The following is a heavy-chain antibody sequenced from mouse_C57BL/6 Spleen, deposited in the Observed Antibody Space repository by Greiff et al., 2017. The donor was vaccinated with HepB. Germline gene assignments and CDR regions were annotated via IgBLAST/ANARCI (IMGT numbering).Heavy chain of an antibody. V-gene: IGHV1-72*01. D-gene: IGHD2-3*01. CDR3: ARRGYDGPYGRYFDV. CDR1: GYTFTSYW. Sequence: VQLQQSGAELVKPGASVKLSCKASGYTFTSYWMHWVKQRPGRGLEWIGRIDPNSGGTKYNEKFKSKATLTVDKPSSTAYMQLSSLTSEDSAVYYGARRGYDGPYGRYFDVWGTGTTVTVSS. CDR2: IDPNSGGT. J-gene: IGHJ1*03.